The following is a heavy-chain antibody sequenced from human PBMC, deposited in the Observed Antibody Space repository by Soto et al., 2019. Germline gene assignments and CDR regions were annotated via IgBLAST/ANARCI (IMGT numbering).Heavy chain of an antibody. D-gene: IGHD3-10*01. Sequence: ASVKVSCKASGYTFTSYDINWVRQATGQGLEWMGWMNPNSGNTGYAQKFQGRVTMTRNTSISTAYMELSSLRSEDTAVYYCARGLLDYYGSGSYYNGWGQGTLVTVSS. CDR3: ARGLLDYYGSGSYYNG. CDR1: GYTFTSYD. V-gene: IGHV1-8*01. CDR2: MNPNSGNT. J-gene: IGHJ4*02.